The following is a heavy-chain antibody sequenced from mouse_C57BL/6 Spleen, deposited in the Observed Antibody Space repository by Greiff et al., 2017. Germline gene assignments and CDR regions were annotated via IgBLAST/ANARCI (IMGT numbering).Heavy chain of an antibody. J-gene: IGHJ4*01. Sequence: EVQGVESGGGLVQPGGSMKLSCVASGFTFSNYWMNWVRQSPEKGLEWVAQIRLKSDNYATHYAESVKGRFTISRDDSKSSVYLQMNNLRAEDTGIYYCTGPISDYYGSTLSMDYWGQGTSVTVSS. CDR2: IRLKSDNYAT. CDR3: TGPISDYYGSTLSMDY. V-gene: IGHV6-3*01. D-gene: IGHD1-1*01. CDR1: GFTFSNYW.